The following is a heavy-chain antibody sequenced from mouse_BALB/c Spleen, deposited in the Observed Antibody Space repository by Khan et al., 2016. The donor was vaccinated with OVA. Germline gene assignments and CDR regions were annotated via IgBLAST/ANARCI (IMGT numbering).Heavy chain of an antibody. J-gene: IGHJ1*01. CDR1: GFNIKDTY. CDR3: VRPSHDRRNFDV. D-gene: IGHD6-1*01. CDR2: ITPANGNT. Sequence: VQLQQSGAELVKPGASVKLSCTASGFNIKDTYIHWVKRRPEQGLEWIGRITPANGNTEYDPKFQGKATMRADTSSNTAYLQLSSLTSGDTAVNYWVRPSHDRRNFDVWGAGTTVTVSS. V-gene: IGHV14-3*02.